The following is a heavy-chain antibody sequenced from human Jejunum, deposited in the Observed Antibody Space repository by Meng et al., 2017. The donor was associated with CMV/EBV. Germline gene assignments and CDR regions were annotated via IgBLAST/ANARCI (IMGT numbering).Heavy chain of an antibody. CDR1: GFTFRNSA. D-gene: IGHD2-15*01. CDR2: ISGSGGDK. J-gene: IGHJ4*02. Sequence: SGFTFRNSAMRWVRQALGKGLEWVSSISGSGGDKFYADSVRGRFTISRDNSKNTVYLQMNGLGAEDTAVHYCTKGVSGPLYYFDHWGQGMLVTVSS. V-gene: IGHV3-23*01. CDR3: TKGVSGPLYYFDH.